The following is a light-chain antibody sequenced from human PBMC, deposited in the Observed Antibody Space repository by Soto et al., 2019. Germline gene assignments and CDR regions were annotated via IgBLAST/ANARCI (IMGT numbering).Light chain of an antibody. CDR1: SSDVGGYDH. CDR2: DVS. CDR3: TSYGGSDTVV. Sequence: QSALTQPPSASGSPGQSVTISCTGTSSDVGGYDHVCWYQQHPGKAPKLIIYDVSRRPSGVPARFSGSKSGSTASLTVSGLPAEDEADYYCTSYGGSDTVVFGGGTQLTVL. V-gene: IGLV2-8*01. J-gene: IGLJ2*01.